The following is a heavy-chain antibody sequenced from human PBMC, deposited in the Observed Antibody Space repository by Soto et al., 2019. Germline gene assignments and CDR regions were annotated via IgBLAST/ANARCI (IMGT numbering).Heavy chain of an antibody. CDR2: ICHSGST. V-gene: IGHV4-4*02. J-gene: IGHJ4*02. CDR1: GGAIRSSNW. Sequence: QVQLQEPGPGLVKPSGTLSPTCAVSGGAIRSSNWWSWVRQPPGRGLEWIGEICHSGSTKYHPSLNSRVTISVDKSKNQLALKLSSVTAADTAVYYCVRWWPCFDYWGQGTLVTVSS. D-gene: IGHD2-15*01. CDR3: VRWWPCFDY.